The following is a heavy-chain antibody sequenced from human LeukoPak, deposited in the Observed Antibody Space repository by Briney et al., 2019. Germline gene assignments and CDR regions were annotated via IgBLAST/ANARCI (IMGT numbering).Heavy chain of an antibody. D-gene: IGHD3-9*01. CDR3: ARDRRYFDWSPYFDY. V-gene: IGHV1-46*01. CDR2: INPSGGST. CDR1: GYTFTSYY. Sequence: ASVKVSCKASGYTFTSYYMHWVRQAPGQGLEWMGLINPSGGSTSYAQKFQGRVTMTRDTSTSTVYMELSSLRSEDTAVYYCARDRRYFDWSPYFDYWGQGTLVTVSS. J-gene: IGHJ4*02.